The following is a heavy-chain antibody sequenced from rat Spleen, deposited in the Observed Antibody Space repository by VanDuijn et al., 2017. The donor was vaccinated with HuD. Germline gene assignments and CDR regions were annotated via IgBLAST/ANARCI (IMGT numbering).Heavy chain of an antibody. CDR1: GFTFSRSA. J-gene: IGHJ4*01. CDR3: ARVGIVITSGVTDA. CDR2: ISYDGSSA. V-gene: IGHV5-29*01. Sequence: EVQLVESGGGLVQPERSLKLSCAASGFTFSRSAMAWVRQAPTKGLEWVATISYDGSSAYYRDSVKGRFTVSRDDAKSTLYLQMDSLRSEDTATYYCARVGIVITSGVTDAWGQGTSVAVSS. D-gene: IGHD1-12*02.